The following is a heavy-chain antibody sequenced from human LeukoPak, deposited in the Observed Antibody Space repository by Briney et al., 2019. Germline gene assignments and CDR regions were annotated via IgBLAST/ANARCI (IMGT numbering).Heavy chain of an antibody. D-gene: IGHD3-3*01. J-gene: IGHJ4*02. CDR3: ARFTIFGLYYFDS. Sequence: SETLSLTCTVSGGSISSYYWSWIRQPPGKGLEWIGYIYYSGSANYKPSLKGRVTISVDTSKNQFSLKLTSVTAADTAVYYCARFTIFGLYYFDSWGQGTLVTVSS. V-gene: IGHV4-59*01. CDR2: IYYSGSA. CDR1: GGSISSYY.